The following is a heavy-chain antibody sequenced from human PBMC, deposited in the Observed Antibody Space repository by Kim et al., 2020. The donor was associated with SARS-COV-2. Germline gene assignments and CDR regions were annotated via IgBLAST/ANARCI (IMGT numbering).Heavy chain of an antibody. CDR2: ISYDGSNK. J-gene: IGHJ6*02. V-gene: IGHV3-30*04. Sequence: GGSLRLSCAASGLTFSNSGMNWVRQAPGKGLEWVAVISYDGSNKYYADSVKGRFTISRDNSKSTLYLQMNSLRVEDTAVYYCARGNDEESVIRYHYYKGMDVWGQGTTVTVSS. CDR3: ARGNDEESVIRYHYYKGMDV. D-gene: IGHD2-21*01. CDR1: GLTFSNSG.